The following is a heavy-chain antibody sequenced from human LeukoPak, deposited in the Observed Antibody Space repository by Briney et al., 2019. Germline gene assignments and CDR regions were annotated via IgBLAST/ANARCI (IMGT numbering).Heavy chain of an antibody. CDR1: GGSINSHY. V-gene: IGHV4-59*11. D-gene: IGHD5-18*01. Sequence: SETLSLTCIVSGGSINSHYWSWIRQPPGKGLEWIGDIHYTGTTKYNPSVKSRVTISIDTSKNQFSLELSSVTAADTAVYYCVRSGGSSYGYTFIDYWGQGTLVTVSS. CDR3: VRSGGSSYGYTFIDY. J-gene: IGHJ4*02. CDR2: IHYTGTT.